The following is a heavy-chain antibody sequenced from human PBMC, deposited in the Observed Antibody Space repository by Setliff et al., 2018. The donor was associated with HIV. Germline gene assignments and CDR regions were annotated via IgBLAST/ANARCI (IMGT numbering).Heavy chain of an antibody. CDR1: GGSISNSSYY. CDR2: ISYSGST. D-gene: IGHD3-22*01. V-gene: IGHV4-39*01. CDR3: ATNSDTSGYPPPPFDY. J-gene: IGHJ4*02. Sequence: SETLSLTCTVSGGSISNSSYYWGWIRQPPGKGLEWIGSISYSGSTYYNPSLKSRVTISVDTSKNQFSLKLSSVTAADTAVYYCATNSDTSGYPPPPFDYWGQGTLVTVSS.